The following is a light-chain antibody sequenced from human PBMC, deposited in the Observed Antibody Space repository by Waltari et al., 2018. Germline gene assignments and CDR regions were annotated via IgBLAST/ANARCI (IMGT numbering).Light chain of an antibody. CDR3: QQYSSYWYT. J-gene: IGKJ2*01. CDR1: QSISSW. Sequence: DIQMTQSPSTLSAYVGDRVTITCRASQSISSWLAWYQQKPGKAPKLLIYRASSLESGVPSRFSGSGSGTEFTLTISSLQPDDFATYYCQQYSSYWYTFGQGTKLEI. CDR2: RAS. V-gene: IGKV1-5*03.